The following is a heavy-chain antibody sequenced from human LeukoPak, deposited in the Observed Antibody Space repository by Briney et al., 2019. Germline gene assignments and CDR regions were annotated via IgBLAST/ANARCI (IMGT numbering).Heavy chain of an antibody. Sequence: PSETLSLTCTVSGGSISSSSYYWGWIRQPPGKGLEWIGSIYYSGSTYYNPSLKSRVTISVDTSKNQFSLKLSSVTAADTAVYYCARLGSGVLLWFGVISWGQGTLVTVSS. V-gene: IGHV4-39*01. CDR1: GGSISSSSYY. CDR3: ARLGSGVLLWFGVIS. J-gene: IGHJ5*02. CDR2: IYYSGST. D-gene: IGHD3-10*01.